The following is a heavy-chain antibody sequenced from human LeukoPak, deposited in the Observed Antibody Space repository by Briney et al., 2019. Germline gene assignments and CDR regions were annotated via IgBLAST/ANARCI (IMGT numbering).Heavy chain of an antibody. Sequence: GGSLRLSCAPSGLIFSNYNMNWVRQAPGKGLEWVSSISFSSDYIYYADSLKGRFTISRDNAQNSLYLQMNSLRADDTAIYFCARGALTTTFDYWGQGALVTVSS. CDR1: GLIFSNYN. CDR2: ISFSSDYI. J-gene: IGHJ4*02. D-gene: IGHD4-17*01. V-gene: IGHV3-21*01. CDR3: ARGALTTTFDY.